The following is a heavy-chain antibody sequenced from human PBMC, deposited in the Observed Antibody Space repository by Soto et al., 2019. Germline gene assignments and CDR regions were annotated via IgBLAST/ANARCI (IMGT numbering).Heavy chain of an antibody. J-gene: IGHJ6*02. CDR2: ISYDGSNK. CDR1: GFTFSSYA. D-gene: IGHD3-10*01. V-gene: IGHV3-30-3*01. CDR3: ARGATLYYYGSGSRRGYYYGMDV. Sequence: ESGGGVVQPGRSLRLSCAASGFTFSSYAMHWVRQAPGKGLEWVAVISYDGSNKYYADSVKGRFTISRDNSKNTLYLQMNSLRAEDTAVYYCARGATLYYYGSGSRRGYYYGMDVWGQGTTVTVSS.